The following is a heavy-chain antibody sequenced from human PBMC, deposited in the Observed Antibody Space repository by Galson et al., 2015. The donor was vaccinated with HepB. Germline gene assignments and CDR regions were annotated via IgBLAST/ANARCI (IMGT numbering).Heavy chain of an antibody. D-gene: IGHD4-17*01. CDR3: ARDHRPKTTVTNYYGMDV. Sequence: SVKVSCKASGYTFTSYAMHWVRQAPGQRLEWMGWINAGNGNTKYSQKFQGRVTITRDTSASTAYMELSSLRSEDTAVYYCARDHRPKTTVTNYYGMDVWGQGTTVTVSS. CDR1: GYTFTSYA. V-gene: IGHV1-3*01. CDR2: INAGNGNT. J-gene: IGHJ6*02.